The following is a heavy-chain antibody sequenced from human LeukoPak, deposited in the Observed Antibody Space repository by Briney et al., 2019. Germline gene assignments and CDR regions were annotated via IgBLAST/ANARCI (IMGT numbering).Heavy chain of an antibody. V-gene: IGHV3-15*01. CDR1: GFTFSNAW. CDR3: TSPGSTYYIRDFDTLRFDY. Sequence: GGSLGLSCAASGFTFSNAWMSWVRQAPGKGLEWVGRIKSKTDGGTTDYAAPVKGRFTISRDDSKNTLYLQMNSLKTEDTAVYYCTSPGSTYYIRDFDTLRFDYWGQGTLVTVSS. J-gene: IGHJ4*02. CDR2: IKSKTDGGTT. D-gene: IGHD3-10*01.